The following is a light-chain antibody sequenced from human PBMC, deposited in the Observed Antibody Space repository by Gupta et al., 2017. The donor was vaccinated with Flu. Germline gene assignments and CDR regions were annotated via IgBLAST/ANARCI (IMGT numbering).Light chain of an antibody. V-gene: IGKV3-20*01. Sequence: IVLTQYPGTLSLSAGERATLSCRASQIVSSSYLAWYQQKAGQAPRLLIHGATSRATGIPHRFSGSGSGTDFTLTISRLEPEDFAVYYCQQYGRSPLTFGGGTKVEIK. CDR3: QQYGRSPLT. CDR2: GAT. CDR1: QIVSSSY. J-gene: IGKJ4*01.